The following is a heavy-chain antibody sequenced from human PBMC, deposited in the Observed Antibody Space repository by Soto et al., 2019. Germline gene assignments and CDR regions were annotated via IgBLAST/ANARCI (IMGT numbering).Heavy chain of an antibody. CDR1: GGSIYRSGYY. D-gene: IGHD2-15*01. CDR3: GKVLVGATGHTDSDS. J-gene: IGHJ4*02. Sequence: SETLSLTCTVSGGSIYRSGYYWGWIRQPPGRGLEWIGNIDYNGVTYSNPSLKSRVTISRDTSKNQFSLKLTSVTAADMALYYCGKVLVGATGHTDSDSWGPGTLVTVSS. V-gene: IGHV4-39*01. CDR2: IDYNGVT.